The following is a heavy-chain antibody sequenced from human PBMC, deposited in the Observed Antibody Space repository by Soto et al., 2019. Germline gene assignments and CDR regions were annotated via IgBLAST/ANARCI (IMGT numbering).Heavy chain of an antibody. CDR2: IIPIFGTA. D-gene: IGHD1-7*01. CDR3: ASIRGYNRNFAPEYYGMDV. Sequence: QVQLVQSGAEVKKPGSSVKVSCKASGGTFSSYAISWVRQAPGQGLEWMGGIIPIFGTANYAQKFQGRVTITADKSTSTAYMELSSLRSEDTAVYYCASIRGYNRNFAPEYYGMDVWGQGTTVTVSS. CDR1: GGTFSSYA. V-gene: IGHV1-69*06. J-gene: IGHJ6*02.